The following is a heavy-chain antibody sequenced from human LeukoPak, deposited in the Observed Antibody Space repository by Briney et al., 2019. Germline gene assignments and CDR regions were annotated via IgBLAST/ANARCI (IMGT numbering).Heavy chain of an antibody. CDR2: INWNGGST. Sequence: PGGSLRLSCAASGFTFDDYGMSWVRQAPGKGLDWDSGINWNGGSTGYADPVKGRFTTSRDKSKNTLYLQMNSLRAEATAAYFCARDLAVGRGPLWHFDLWGRGTLVTVSS. D-gene: IGHD1-14*01. V-gene: IGHV3-20*04. J-gene: IGHJ2*01. CDR3: ARDLAVGRGPLWHFDL. CDR1: GFTFDDYG.